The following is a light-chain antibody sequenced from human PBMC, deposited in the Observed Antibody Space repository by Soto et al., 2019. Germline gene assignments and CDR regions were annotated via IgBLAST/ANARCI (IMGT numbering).Light chain of an antibody. CDR3: QQYSYWPRT. V-gene: IGKV3-15*01. CDR1: QSLRSN. Sequence: IVMTQSPPTLSVSPGEEATLACRASQSLRSNLAWYQQKPGQAPRLLIYGASTRATGIPARFSGSGSGTEFTLTISSLQSEDFAVCYCQQYSYWPRTFGQGTKVDIK. CDR2: GAS. J-gene: IGKJ1*01.